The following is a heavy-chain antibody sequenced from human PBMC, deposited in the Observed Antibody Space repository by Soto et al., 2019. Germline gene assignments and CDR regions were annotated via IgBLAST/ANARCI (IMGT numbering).Heavy chain of an antibody. D-gene: IGHD4-17*01. V-gene: IGHV3-7*03. CDR1: GFMFGSYW. J-gene: IGHJ4*02. CDR3: ARVRATDYEIDY. CDR2: IKRDGSEK. Sequence: EVQLVESGGGLVQPGGSLRLSCTASGFMFGSYWMTWVLHVPGKGLQWVANIKRDGSEKYYVDFVKGRFTISRDNADNSVFLDMNNLRVDDTATYYCARVRATDYEIDYWGQGALVTVSS.